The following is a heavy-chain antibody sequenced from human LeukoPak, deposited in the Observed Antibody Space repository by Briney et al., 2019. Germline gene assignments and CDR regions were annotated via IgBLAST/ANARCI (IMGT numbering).Heavy chain of an antibody. J-gene: IGHJ4*02. CDR1: GGSISSYY. D-gene: IGHD1-26*01. Sequence: SETLSLTCTVSGGSISSYYWSWIRQPPGKGLEWIGYIYYSGSTNYNPSLKSRVTISVDTSKNQFSLKLSSVTAADTAVYYCARHRELLSHFDYWGQGTLVTVSS. CDR2: IYYSGST. V-gene: IGHV4-59*08. CDR3: ARHRELLSHFDY.